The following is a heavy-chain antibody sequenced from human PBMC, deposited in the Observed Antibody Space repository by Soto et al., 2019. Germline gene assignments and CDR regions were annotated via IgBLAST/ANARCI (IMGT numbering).Heavy chain of an antibody. CDR1: GASITHGGYS. CDR3: ARGGGSDSFDY. Sequence: PSETLSLTCTVSGASITHGGYSWSWIRQTPGKGLEWIGYINHLETTFYNPSFESRLTLSIDRAKNQFSLNLNSMSAADRAVYFCARGGGSDSFDYWGQGILVTVST. V-gene: IGHV4-30-2*01. J-gene: IGHJ4*02. CDR2: INHLETT. D-gene: IGHD1-26*01.